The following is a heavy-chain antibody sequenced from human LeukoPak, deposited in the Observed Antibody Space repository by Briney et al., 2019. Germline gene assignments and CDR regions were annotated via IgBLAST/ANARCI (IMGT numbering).Heavy chain of an antibody. CDR2: INWDGGIT. Sequence: PGGSLRLSCAASGFTFDDYGMSWVRQAPGKGLEWVSGINWDGGITGYAYSVKGRFTISRDNAKNSLYLQMNSLRAEDTALYYCARDFVGYCSGGSCYHLAFDIWGQGTMVTVSS. J-gene: IGHJ3*02. D-gene: IGHD2-15*01. V-gene: IGHV3-20*04. CDR3: ARDFVGYCSGGSCYHLAFDI. CDR1: GFTFDDYG.